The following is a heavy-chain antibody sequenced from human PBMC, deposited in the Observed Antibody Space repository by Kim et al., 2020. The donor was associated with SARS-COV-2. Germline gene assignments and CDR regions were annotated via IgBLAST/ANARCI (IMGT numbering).Heavy chain of an antibody. D-gene: IGHD3-22*01. Sequence: GGSLRLSCAASGFTFSSYAMSWVRQAPGKGLEWVSAISGSGGSTYYADSVKGRFTISRDNSKNTLYLQMNSLRAEDTAVYYCAKAPVIRYYYDSSGYYGGAFDIRGQGTMVTASS. CDR3: AKAPVIRYYYDSSGYYGGAFDI. V-gene: IGHV3-23*01. CDR1: GFTFSSYA. CDR2: ISGSGGST. J-gene: IGHJ3*02.